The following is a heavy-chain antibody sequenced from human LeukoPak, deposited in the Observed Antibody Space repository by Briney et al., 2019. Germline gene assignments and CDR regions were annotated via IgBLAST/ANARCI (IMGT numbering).Heavy chain of an antibody. CDR2: IIPIFGTA. D-gene: IGHD3-10*01. CDR3: ARGGGLRFDY. CDR1: GGTFSSYA. Sequence: GASVKVSCKASGGTFSSYAISWVRQAPGQGLEWMGGIIPIFGTANYAQKLQGRVTMTTDTSTSTAYMELRSLRSDDTAVYYCARGGGLRFDYWGQGTLVTVSS. J-gene: IGHJ4*02. V-gene: IGHV1-69*05.